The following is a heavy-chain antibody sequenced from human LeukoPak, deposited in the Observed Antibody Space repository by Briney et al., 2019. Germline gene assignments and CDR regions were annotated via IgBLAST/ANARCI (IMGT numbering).Heavy chain of an antibody. CDR2: INPNSGGT. CDR3: ARGLTFVDTAMVRGFDY. J-gene: IGHJ4*02. V-gene: IGHV1-2*02. CDR1: GFTFTGYY. Sequence: GGSLRLSCAASGFTFTGYYMHWVRQVPGQGLEWMGWINPNSGGTNYAQKFQGRVTMTRDTSISTAYMELSRLRSDDTAVYYCARGLTFVDTAMVRGFDYWGQGTLVTVSS. D-gene: IGHD5-18*01.